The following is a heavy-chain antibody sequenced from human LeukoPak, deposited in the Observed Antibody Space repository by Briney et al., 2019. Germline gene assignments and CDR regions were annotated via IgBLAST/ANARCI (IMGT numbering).Heavy chain of an antibody. CDR3: ATDDALET. CDR2: IRYDGRHE. J-gene: IGHJ3*02. Sequence: GGSLRLSCEASGFMFIGYGMHWVRQTPGEGLEWVAFIRYDGRHEYYTDSVKGRFTISRDNSKNTLYLQMSSLRAEDTAVYYCATDDALETWGQGTRVVVSS. V-gene: IGHV3-30*02. CDR1: GFMFIGYG.